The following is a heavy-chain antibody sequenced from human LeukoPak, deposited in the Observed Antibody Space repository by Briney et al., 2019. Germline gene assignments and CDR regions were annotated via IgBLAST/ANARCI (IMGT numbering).Heavy chain of an antibody. J-gene: IGHJ6*03. CDR2: ININTGNP. Sequence: ASVKVSCQASAYSFSGHVLNWVRQAPGQGLEWLGWININTGNPIYAQAFTGRFVFSFDTSVNMANLQISNLKPEDTAVYYCATRPEYSNFYYHYMDVWGRGTTVTVSS. V-gene: IGHV7-4-1*04. CDR3: ATRPEYSNFYYHYMDV. CDR1: AYSFSGHV. D-gene: IGHD2-15*01.